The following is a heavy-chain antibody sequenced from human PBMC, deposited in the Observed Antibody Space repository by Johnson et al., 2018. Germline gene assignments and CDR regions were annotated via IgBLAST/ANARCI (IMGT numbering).Heavy chain of an antibody. CDR2: IWYDGSNK. V-gene: IGHV3-33*08. CDR1: GFTFSSYA. D-gene: IGHD6-19*01. J-gene: IGHJ1*01. Sequence: VQLVESGGGVVQPGRSLRLSCAASGFTFSSYAMHWVRQAPGKGLEWVAVIWYDGSNKYYADSVKGRFTISRDNSKNTLYLQMNSLRAEDTAVYDCARDFGYGSGGYSAEYFQHWGQGTLVTVSS. CDR3: ARDFGYGSGGYSAEYFQH.